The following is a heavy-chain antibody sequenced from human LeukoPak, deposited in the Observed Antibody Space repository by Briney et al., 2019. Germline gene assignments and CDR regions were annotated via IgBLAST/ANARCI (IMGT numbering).Heavy chain of an antibody. CDR3: AKDNDYYDSSGPFDP. D-gene: IGHD3-22*01. V-gene: IGHV3-30*04. CDR1: GFTFSSYA. J-gene: IGHJ5*02. Sequence: PGGSLRLSCAASGFTFSSYAMHWVRQAPGKGLEWVAVISYDGSNKYYADSVKGRFTISRDNARNSLYLLMNSLRPEDTALYYCAKDNDYYDSSGPFDPWGQGTLVTVSS. CDR2: ISYDGSNK.